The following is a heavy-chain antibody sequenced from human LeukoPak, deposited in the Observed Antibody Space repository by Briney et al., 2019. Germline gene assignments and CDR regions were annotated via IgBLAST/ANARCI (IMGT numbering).Heavy chain of an antibody. J-gene: IGHJ4*02. CDR1: GYTFTNNW. Sequence: GESLRISCKGSGYTFTNNWLAWVRQMPGKGLEWMGVVYPGDSDTRYSPSFQGQITLSADKSLNTAYLQWGSLKTSDTAIYYCATRIDSSGFHLAYWGQGTLVTVSS. CDR2: VYPGDSDT. D-gene: IGHD3-22*01. V-gene: IGHV5-51*01. CDR3: ATRIDSSGFHLAY.